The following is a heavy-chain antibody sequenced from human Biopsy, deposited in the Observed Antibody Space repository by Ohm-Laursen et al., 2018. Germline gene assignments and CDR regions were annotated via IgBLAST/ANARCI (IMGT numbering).Heavy chain of an antibody. V-gene: IGHV4-59*08. D-gene: IGHD3-10*01. J-gene: IGHJ3*01. CDR3: ARRLPLRGFAFDV. Sequence: SETLSLTRLVSGDSITSYFWNWIRQAPGKGLEWIGNIYYRGNTNYSPSLKSRATISLDSSKNHFSLNLNSVTATDTAVYYCARRLPLRGFAFDVWGQGTVVTVS. CDR2: IYYRGNT. CDR1: GDSITSYF.